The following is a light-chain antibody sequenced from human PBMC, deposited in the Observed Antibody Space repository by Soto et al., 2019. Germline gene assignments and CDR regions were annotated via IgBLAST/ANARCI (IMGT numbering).Light chain of an antibody. V-gene: IGKV1-5*01. CDR3: QQYDSYPLT. CDR2: DVS. Sequence: DVQMTQSPSTLSASVGDRVTITCRASQSINNLLAWDQQKPGKAPKFLIYDVSTLESGVPSRFSGSGSGTEFTLTISSLQPEDFATYYCQQYDSYPLTFGGGSKVDNK. CDR1: QSINNL. J-gene: IGKJ4*01.